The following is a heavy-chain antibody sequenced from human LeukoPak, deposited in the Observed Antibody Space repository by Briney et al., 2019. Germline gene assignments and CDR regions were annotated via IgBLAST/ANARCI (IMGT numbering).Heavy chain of an antibody. Sequence: GRSLGLSCAASGFTFCSYAMHWVRQAPGKGLEWVAVISYEGSNKYYADSVKGRFTISRDNSKNTLYLQMNSLRAEDTAVYYCARVRLLWFGELPDVWGKGTTVTVSS. V-gene: IGHV3-30*01. CDR1: GFTFCSYA. D-gene: IGHD3-10*01. J-gene: IGHJ6*04. CDR3: ARVRLLWFGELPDV. CDR2: ISYEGSNK.